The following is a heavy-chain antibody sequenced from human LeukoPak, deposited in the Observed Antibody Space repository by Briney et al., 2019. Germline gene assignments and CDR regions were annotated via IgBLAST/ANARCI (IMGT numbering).Heavy chain of an antibody. CDR3: ARREADILTGYSAIDDY. CDR1: GFTFSSYS. J-gene: IGHJ4*02. Sequence: PGGSLRLSCAASGFTFSSYSMNWVRQAPGKGLEWVSSISSSSSYIYYAGSVKGRFTISRDNAKNSLYLQMNSLRAEDTAVYYCARREADILTGYSAIDDYWGQGTLVTVSS. V-gene: IGHV3-21*01. CDR2: ISSSSSYI. D-gene: IGHD3-9*01.